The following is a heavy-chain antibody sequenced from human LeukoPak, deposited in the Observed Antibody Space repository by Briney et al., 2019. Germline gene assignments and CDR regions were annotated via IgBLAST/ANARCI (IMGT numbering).Heavy chain of an antibody. CDR2: ISTSGSAM. Sequence: GGTLRLSCAASGFTFSRYTMNWVRQAPGKGLEWVSHISTSGSAMYYADSVKGRFTISRDNAKDSLYLQMNSLRDEDTAVYYCASSGSYRFDYWGQGTLVTVSS. J-gene: IGHJ4*02. CDR3: ASSGSYRFDY. CDR1: GFTFSRYT. D-gene: IGHD1-26*01. V-gene: IGHV3-48*02.